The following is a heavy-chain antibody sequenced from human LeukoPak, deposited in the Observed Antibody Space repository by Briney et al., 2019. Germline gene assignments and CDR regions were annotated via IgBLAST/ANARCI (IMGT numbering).Heavy chain of an antibody. CDR1: GDTFINYG. CDR3: ARDWKGGELVQFRWRSYHLHY. V-gene: IGHV1-18*01. Sequence: ASVKVSCKISGDTFINYGISWVRQAPGQGLEWMGRISAHDGNTKYAQKVQGRVTMTTDTSTNTAYMELRSLRSDETAVYYCARDWKGGELVQFRWRSYHLHYWGQGTLVTVSS. J-gene: IGHJ4*02. CDR2: ISAHDGNT. D-gene: IGHD3-16*01.